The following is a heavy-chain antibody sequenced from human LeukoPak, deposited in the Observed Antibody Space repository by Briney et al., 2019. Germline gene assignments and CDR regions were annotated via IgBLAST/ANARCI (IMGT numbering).Heavy chain of an antibody. V-gene: IGHV3-7*01. Sequence: GGSLRLSCAASGFTFSSYAMSWVRQAPGKGLEWVANIKQDGGETHYVDSVKGRFTISRDNAKNSLCLQMNSLKAEDTALYYCARGSSMGSFWGQGTLVTVSS. CDR2: IKQDGGET. J-gene: IGHJ4*02. D-gene: IGHD3-16*01. CDR1: GFTFSSYA. CDR3: ARGSSMGSF.